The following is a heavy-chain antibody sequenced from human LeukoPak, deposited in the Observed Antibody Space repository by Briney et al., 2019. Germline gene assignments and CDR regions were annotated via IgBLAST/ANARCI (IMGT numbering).Heavy chain of an antibody. CDR1: GYTFTGYY. V-gene: IGHV1-2*02. J-gene: IGHJ4*02. Sequence: ASVKVSCKASGYTFTGYYMHWVRQAPGQGLEWMGWINPNSGGTNYAQKFQGRVTMTRDTSISTAYMELSRLRSDDTAVYYCAREWIGNGITVTTIDYWGQGTLVTVSS. D-gene: IGHD4-17*01. CDR3: AREWIGNGITVTTIDY. CDR2: INPNSGGT.